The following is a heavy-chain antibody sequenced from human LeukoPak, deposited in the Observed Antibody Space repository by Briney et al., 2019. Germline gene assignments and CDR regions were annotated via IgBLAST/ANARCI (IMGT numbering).Heavy chain of an antibody. CDR2: ISGSGVTT. J-gene: IGHJ4*02. CDR1: GFTFSSYA. V-gene: IGHV3-23*01. CDR3: AKGGIYADCDY. Sequence: GGSLRLSCAASGFTFSSYAMSWVRQAPGKGLEWVSGISGSGVTTYYADSVKGRFTISRDNSKNTVYLQMNSLRAEDTAVYYCAKGGIYADCDYWGQGTLVTVSS. D-gene: IGHD3-16*01.